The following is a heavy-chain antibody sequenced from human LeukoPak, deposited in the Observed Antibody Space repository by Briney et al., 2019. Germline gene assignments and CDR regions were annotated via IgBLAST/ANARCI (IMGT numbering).Heavy chain of an antibody. J-gene: IGHJ3*02. V-gene: IGHV4-59*01. CDR2: IYYSGST. D-gene: IGHD6-13*01. CDR1: GGSISRYY. Sequence: SETLSLTCTVSGGSISRYYWSWIRQPPGKGLEWIGYIYYSGSTNYNPSLKSRVTISVDTSKNQFSLKLSAVTAADTAVYYCARETEAAVDIWGQGTMVTVSS. CDR3: ARETEAAVDI.